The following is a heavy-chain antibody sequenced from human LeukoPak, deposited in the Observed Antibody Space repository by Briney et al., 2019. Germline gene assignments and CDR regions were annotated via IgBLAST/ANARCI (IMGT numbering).Heavy chain of an antibody. V-gene: IGHV3-23*01. J-gene: IGHJ4*02. Sequence: GGSLRLSCAASGFTFSSYAMSRVRQAPGKGLEWVSGISGSGGSTYYADSVKGRFTISRDNSKNTLYLQMNSLRAEDTAVYYCAKDPNIAAAGTFDYWGQGTLVTVSS. CDR1: GFTFSSYA. CDR2: ISGSGGST. CDR3: AKDPNIAAAGTFDY. D-gene: IGHD6-13*01.